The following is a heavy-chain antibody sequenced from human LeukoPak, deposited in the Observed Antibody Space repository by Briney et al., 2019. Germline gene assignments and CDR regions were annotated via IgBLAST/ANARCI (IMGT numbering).Heavy chain of an antibody. V-gene: IGHV5-51*01. J-gene: IGHJ4*02. CDR2: IYPGDSDT. CDR3: ARQYDILTGYPWGSDY. CDR1: GYSFTSYW. D-gene: IGHD3-9*01. Sequence: GESLKISCKGSGYSFTSYWIGWVRQMPGKGLEWMGIIYPGDSDTRYSLSFQGQVTISADKSISTAYLQWSSLKASDTAMYYCARQYDILTGYPWGSDYWGQGTLVTVSS.